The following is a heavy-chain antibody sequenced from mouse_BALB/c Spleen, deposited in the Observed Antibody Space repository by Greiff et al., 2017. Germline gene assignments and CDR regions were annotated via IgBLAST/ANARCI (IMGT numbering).Heavy chain of an antibody. CDR1: GFTFSSYA. V-gene: IGHV5-6-5*01. D-gene: IGHD2-3*01. CDR2: ISSGGST. Sequence: DVMLVESGGGLVKPGGSLKLSCAASGFTFSSYAMSWVRQTPEKRLEWVASISSGGSTYYPDSVKGRFTISRDNARNILYLQMSSLRSEDTAMYYCARERDGSFDYWGQGTTLTVSS. CDR3: ARERDGSFDY. J-gene: IGHJ2*01.